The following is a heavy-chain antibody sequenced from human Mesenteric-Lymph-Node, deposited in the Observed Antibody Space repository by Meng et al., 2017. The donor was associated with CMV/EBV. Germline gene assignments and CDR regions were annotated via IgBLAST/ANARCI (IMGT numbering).Heavy chain of an antibody. CDR2: IYGTGIT. CDR1: GVSVTSGAYH. J-gene: IGHJ4*02. Sequence: QGPRQESGRGLVKPSGTLSLTCIVSGVSVTSGAYHWSWIRQSPGKGLEWIGYIYGTGITIYNPSLKSRVTILLETSKNQFSLKLNSVTTADTAVYYCAKSRSSTPGIIDDWGQGTLVTVSS. V-gene: IGHV4-61*08. CDR3: AKSRSSTPGIIDD. D-gene: IGHD4-23*01.